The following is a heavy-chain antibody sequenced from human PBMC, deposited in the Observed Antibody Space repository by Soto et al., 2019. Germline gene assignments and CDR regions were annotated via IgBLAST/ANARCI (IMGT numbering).Heavy chain of an antibody. V-gene: IGHV3-7*01. CDR1: GFTFSRYW. J-gene: IGHJ6*02. Sequence: GGSLRLSCAVSGFTFSRYWMSWVRQAPGKGLEWVANIKEDGSEKYSIDSVKGRFIVSRDNAKNSLFLQMNSLSPEDTAVYYCARQTVENSVLMLYASSPHYYNDGMDVWGQGTTVTVSS. D-gene: IGHD2-8*01. CDR3: ARQTVENSVLMLYASSPHYYNDGMDV. CDR2: IKEDGSEK.